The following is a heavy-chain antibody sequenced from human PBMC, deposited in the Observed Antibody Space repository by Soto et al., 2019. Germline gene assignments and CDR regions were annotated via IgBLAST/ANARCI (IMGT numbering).Heavy chain of an antibody. CDR3: ARGDFLEWLLYLGAFDY. Sequence: EVQLVESGGGLVKPGGSLRLSCAASGFTFSSYSXNWVRQAPGKGLEWVSSISSSSSYIYYADSVKGRFTISRDNAKNSLYLQMNSLRAEDTAVYYCARGDFLEWLLYLGAFDYWGQGTLVTVSS. D-gene: IGHD3-3*01. CDR1: GFTFSSYS. J-gene: IGHJ4*02. V-gene: IGHV3-21*01. CDR2: ISSSSSYI.